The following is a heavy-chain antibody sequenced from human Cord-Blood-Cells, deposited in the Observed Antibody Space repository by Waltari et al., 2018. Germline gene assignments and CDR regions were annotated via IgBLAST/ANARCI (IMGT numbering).Heavy chain of an antibody. J-gene: IGHJ2*01. V-gene: IGHV2-26*01. CDR3: ARIRIAAAGYWYFDL. D-gene: IGHD6-13*01. CDR1: GFSLSNARMG. Sequence: QVTLQESGPVLVKPTETLTLTCTVSGFSLSNARMGVSWIRQPPGKALEWLAHIFSNDEKSYSTSLKSRLTISKDTSKSQVVLTMTNMDPVDTATYYCARIRIAAAGYWYFDLWGRGTLVTVSS. CDR2: IFSNDEK.